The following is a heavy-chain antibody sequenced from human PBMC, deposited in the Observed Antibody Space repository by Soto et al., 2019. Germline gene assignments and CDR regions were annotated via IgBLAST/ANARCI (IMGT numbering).Heavy chain of an antibody. J-gene: IGHJ6*02. D-gene: IGHD3-10*01. CDR2: ISYDGSNK. CDR1: GFTFSSYG. CDR3: AKDISLENYYGTGYGMDV. Sequence: GGSLRLSCAASGFTFSSYGMHWVRQAPGKGLEWVAVISYDGSNKYYADSVKGRFTISRDNSKNTLYLQMNSLRAEDTAVYYCAKDISLENYYGTGYGMDVWGQGTTVTVS. V-gene: IGHV3-30*18.